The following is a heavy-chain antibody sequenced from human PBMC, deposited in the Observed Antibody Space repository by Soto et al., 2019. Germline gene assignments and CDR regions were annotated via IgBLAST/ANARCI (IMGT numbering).Heavy chain of an antibody. V-gene: IGHV1-69*01. CDR3: ARASAIAAAGDYYYDMDV. J-gene: IGHJ6*02. D-gene: IGHD6-13*01. CDR2: IIPIFGTA. CDR1: GGTFSSYA. Sequence: QVPLVQSGAEVKKPGSSVKVSCKASGGTFSSYAISWVRQAPGQGLEWMGGIIPIFGTANYAQKFQGRVTITADESTSTAYMELSSLRSEDTAVYYCARASAIAAAGDYYYDMDVWGQGTTVTVSS.